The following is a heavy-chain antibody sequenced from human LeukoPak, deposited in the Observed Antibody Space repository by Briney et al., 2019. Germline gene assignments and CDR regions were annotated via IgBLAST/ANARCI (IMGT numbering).Heavy chain of an antibody. CDR1: GFTFGDYA. Sequence: GSLRLSCTASGFTFGDYAMSWIRQPPGKGLEWIGEINHSGSTNYNPSLKSRVTISVDTSKNQFSLKLSSVTAADTAVYYCARRPRITMVRGVLNWFDPWGQGTLVTVSS. D-gene: IGHD3-10*01. CDR3: ARRPRITMVRGVLNWFDP. V-gene: IGHV4-34*01. J-gene: IGHJ5*02. CDR2: INHSGST.